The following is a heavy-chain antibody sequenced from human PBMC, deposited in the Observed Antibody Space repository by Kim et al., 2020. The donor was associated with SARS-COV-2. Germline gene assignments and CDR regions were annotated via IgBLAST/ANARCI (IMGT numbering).Heavy chain of an antibody. D-gene: IGHD6-13*01. Sequence: NYAQKFQGRVTITADKSTGTAYMELSSLRSEDTAVYYCARGWGQQLVLDYWGQGTLVTVSS. CDR3: ARGWGQQLVLDY. J-gene: IGHJ4*02. V-gene: IGHV1-69*04.